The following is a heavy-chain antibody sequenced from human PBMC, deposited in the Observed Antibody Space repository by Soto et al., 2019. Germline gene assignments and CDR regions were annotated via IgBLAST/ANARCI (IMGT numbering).Heavy chain of an antibody. D-gene: IGHD2-2*01. Sequence: GASVKVSCKVSGYTLAELSMHWVRQAPGKGLEWMGGFDPEDGETIYAQKFQGRVTITRDTSASTAYMELSSLRSEDTAVYYCARSVILGYCSSTSCYVSFGAFDIWGQGTMVTVSS. CDR3: ARSVILGYCSSTSCYVSFGAFDI. CDR1: GYTLAELS. J-gene: IGHJ3*02. V-gene: IGHV1-24*01. CDR2: FDPEDGET.